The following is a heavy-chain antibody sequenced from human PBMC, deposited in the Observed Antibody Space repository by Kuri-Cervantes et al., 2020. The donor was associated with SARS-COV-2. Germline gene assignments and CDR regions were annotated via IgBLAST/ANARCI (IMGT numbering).Heavy chain of an antibody. V-gene: IGHV2-70*04. D-gene: IGHD5-12*01. J-gene: IGHJ4*02. CDR3: ARMGGGYDFEY. CDR2: IDWDDDK. CDR1: GFSLNTNGNR. Sequence: SGPTLVKPTETLTVTCTFSGFSLNTNGNRVSWIRQTPGKALEWLARIDWDDDKFYSTSLKSRLIISKDTSKNQVVLTLTNVDPGDTGTYYCARMGGGYDFEYWGQGTVVTVSS.